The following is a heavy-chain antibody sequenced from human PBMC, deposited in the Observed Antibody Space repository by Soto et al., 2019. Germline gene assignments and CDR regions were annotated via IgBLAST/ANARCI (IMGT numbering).Heavy chain of an antibody. V-gene: IGHV4-39*02. D-gene: IGHD3-3*01. J-gene: IGHJ6*02. Sequence: SETLSLTCTVSGGSISSSSYYWGWIRQPPGKGPEWIGSIYYSGSTYYNPSLKSRVTISVDTSKNQFSLKLSSVTAADTAVYYCAREDTSYDFWSGQYYYGMDVWGQRTSVTVSS. CDR3: AREDTSYDFWSGQYYYGMDV. CDR2: IYYSGST. CDR1: GGSISSSSYY.